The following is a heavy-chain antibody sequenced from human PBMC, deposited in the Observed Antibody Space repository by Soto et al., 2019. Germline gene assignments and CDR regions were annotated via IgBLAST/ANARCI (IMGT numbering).Heavy chain of an antibody. CDR3: ARDRDYYGSGSTYYGMDV. CDR2: ISAYNGNT. D-gene: IGHD3-10*01. CDR1: GYTFTRYC. J-gene: IGHJ6*02. V-gene: IGHV1-18*04. Sequence: ASVKVSCKASGYTFTRYCISWVRQAPGQGLEWMGWISAYNGNTNYAQKLQGRVTMTTDTSTSTAYMELRSLRSDDTAVYYCARDRDYYGSGSTYYGMDVWGQGTTVTVSS.